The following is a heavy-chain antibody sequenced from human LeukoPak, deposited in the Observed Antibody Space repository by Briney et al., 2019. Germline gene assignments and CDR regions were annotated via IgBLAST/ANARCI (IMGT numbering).Heavy chain of an antibody. J-gene: IGHJ4*02. CDR2: IYCSGST. D-gene: IGHD6-13*01. Sequence: SETLSLTCTVSGGSISSYYWSWIRQPPGKGLEWIGYIYCSGSTNYNPSLKSRVTISVDTSKNQFSLKLSSVTAADTAVYYCARVASAAVFDYWGQGTLVTVSS. CDR3: ARVASAAVFDY. CDR1: GGSISSYY. V-gene: IGHV4-59*01.